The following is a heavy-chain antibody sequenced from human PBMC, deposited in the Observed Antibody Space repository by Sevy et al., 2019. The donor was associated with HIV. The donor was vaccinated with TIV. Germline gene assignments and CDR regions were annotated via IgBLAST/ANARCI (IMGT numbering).Heavy chain of an antibody. CDR1: GGSISSGDYY. D-gene: IGHD6-13*01. CDR2: IHYSGST. J-gene: IGHJ5*02. V-gene: IGHV4-30-4*01. Sequence: SETLSLTCTVSGGSISSGDYYFNWIRQPPGKGLEWIGYIHYSGSTYYSPSLKSRVTISVDTSKNQFSLKLGSVTAADTAVYYCARGAEAGRDWFDPWGQGTLVTVSS. CDR3: ARGAEAGRDWFDP.